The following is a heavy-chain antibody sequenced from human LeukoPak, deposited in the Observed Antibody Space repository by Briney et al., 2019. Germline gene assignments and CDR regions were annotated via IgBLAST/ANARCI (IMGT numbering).Heavy chain of an antibody. J-gene: IGHJ5*02. CDR2: ISNNGYIT. CDR3: ATSLGESTFET. CDR1: GFIFCTYA. V-gene: IGHV3-64*04. D-gene: IGHD3-3*02. Sequence: GGSLRLSCSASGFIFCTYAMHWVRQAPGKGLEYVSAISNNGYITYYADSVKGRFTISRDNSKNTLYVQMNSLRVEDTAVYYCATSLGESTFETWGQGTLVTVPS.